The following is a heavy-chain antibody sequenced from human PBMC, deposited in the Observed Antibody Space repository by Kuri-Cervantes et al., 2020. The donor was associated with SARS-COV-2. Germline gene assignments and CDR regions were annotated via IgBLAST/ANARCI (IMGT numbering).Heavy chain of an antibody. J-gene: IGHJ4*02. CDR1: GLTFSSYA. V-gene: IGHV3-23*01. D-gene: IGHD3-10*01. Sequence: ETLSLTCAASGLTFSSYAMSWVRQAPGRGPEWVSAISGSGGSTYYADSVKGRFTISRDNSKNTLYLQMNSLRAEDMAVYYCAREPHFGDLDFWGQGTLVTVSS. CDR2: ISGSGGST. CDR3: AREPHFGDLDF.